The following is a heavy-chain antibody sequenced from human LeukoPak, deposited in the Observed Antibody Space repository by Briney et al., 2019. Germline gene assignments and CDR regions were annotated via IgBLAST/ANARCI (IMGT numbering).Heavy chain of an antibody. Sequence: ASVKVSCKASGYTFTGYYMHWVRQAPGQGLEWMGWINPNSGNTGYAQKFQGRVTITRNTSISTAYMELSSLRSEDTAVYYCARGIPYCGGDCYSDYWGQGTLVTVSS. CDR3: ARGIPYCGGDCYSDY. J-gene: IGHJ4*02. D-gene: IGHD2-21*02. V-gene: IGHV1-8*03. CDR1: GYTFTGYY. CDR2: INPNSGNT.